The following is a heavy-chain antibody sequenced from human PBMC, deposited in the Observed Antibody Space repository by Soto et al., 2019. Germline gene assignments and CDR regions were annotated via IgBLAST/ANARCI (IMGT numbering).Heavy chain of an antibody. CDR3: ARHNYGSGSTYFDY. V-gene: IGHV4-59*08. CDR1: GGSISSYY. Sequence: QVQLQESGPGLVKPSETLSLTCTVSGGSISSYYWSWIRQPPGKGLEWIGYIYYSGSTNYNPSLMSRVTITVDTSKNHFRLKLNSMAAADTAVYYCARHNYGSGSTYFDYWGQGTLVTVSS. J-gene: IGHJ4*02. D-gene: IGHD3-10*01. CDR2: IYYSGST.